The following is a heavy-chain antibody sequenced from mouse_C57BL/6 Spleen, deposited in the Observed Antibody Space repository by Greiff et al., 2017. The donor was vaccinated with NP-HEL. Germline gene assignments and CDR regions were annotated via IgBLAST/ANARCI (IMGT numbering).Heavy chain of an antibody. Sequence: EVKLQESGPGLVNPSQSLSLTCSVTGYSITSGYYWNWLRQFPGNKLEWMGYISYHGSNNYNPALKKRIPITRETCKNQFFLKLNSVTTEDTATSDGAREITTEGWYCDVWGTGTTPTVPS. CDR1: GYSITSGYY. CDR3: AREITTEGWYCDV. CDR2: ISYHGSN. V-gene: IGHV3-6*01. J-gene: IGHJ1*03. D-gene: IGHD1-1*01.